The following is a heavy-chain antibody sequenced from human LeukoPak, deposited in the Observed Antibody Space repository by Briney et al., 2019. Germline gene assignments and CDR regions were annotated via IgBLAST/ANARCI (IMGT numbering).Heavy chain of an antibody. CDR3: ARGNGDYAIHPDY. V-gene: IGHV3-23*01. Sequence: GGSLRLSCAASGFTFSSYAMTWVRQAPGKGLEWVSGISGSGSNTYYADSVKGRFTISRDNSKSTLYLLINSLRADDTAVYYCARGNGDYAIHPDYWGQGTLVTVSS. CDR1: GFTFSSYA. D-gene: IGHD4-17*01. J-gene: IGHJ4*02. CDR2: ISGSGSNT.